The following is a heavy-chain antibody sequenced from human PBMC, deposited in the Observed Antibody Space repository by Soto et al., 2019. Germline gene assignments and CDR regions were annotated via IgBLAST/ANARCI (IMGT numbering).Heavy chain of an antibody. V-gene: IGHV3-21*01. CDR3: ARSVRSGSFPYYYYAMDV. Sequence: GGFLRLSCAASGSTFSTYSMNWVRQAPGKGLEWVSSISRDSSYIYYADSVKGRFTISRDNAKNSLYLQMHGLRAEDMAVYYCARSVRSGSFPYYYYAMDVWGQGTTVTAP. CDR1: GSTFSTYS. CDR2: ISRDSSYI. J-gene: IGHJ6*02. D-gene: IGHD3-10*01.